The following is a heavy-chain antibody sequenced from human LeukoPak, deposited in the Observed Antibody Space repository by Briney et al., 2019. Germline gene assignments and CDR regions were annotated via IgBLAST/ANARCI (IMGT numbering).Heavy chain of an antibody. J-gene: IGHJ4*02. CDR2: ISSSSTI. V-gene: IGHV3-48*01. CDR3: ARDLEVYSRYCFDY. CDR1: GFSFSSYS. Sequence: GGSLRLSCVSSGFSFSSYSVNGVRQAPGKGLEWVSYISSSSTIYYADSVKGRFTISRDNAKNSLYLQMNSLRVEDTAVYYCARDLEVYSRYCFDYWGQGTLVTVSS. D-gene: IGHD2-8*01.